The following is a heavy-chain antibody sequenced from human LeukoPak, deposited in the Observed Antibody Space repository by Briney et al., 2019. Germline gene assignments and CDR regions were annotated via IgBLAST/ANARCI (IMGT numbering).Heavy chain of an antibody. V-gene: IGHV1-2*02. CDR1: GYTFTGYY. CDR3: ARDLNFDAFDI. D-gene: IGHD1-20*01. Sequence: ASVKVSCKTSGYTFTGYYMHWVRQAPGPGLDWIGWINPNSGGTNYAQKFQGRVTMTRDTSISTAYMELSRLRSDDTAVYYCARDLNFDAFDIWGQGTMVTVSS. J-gene: IGHJ3*02. CDR2: INPNSGGT.